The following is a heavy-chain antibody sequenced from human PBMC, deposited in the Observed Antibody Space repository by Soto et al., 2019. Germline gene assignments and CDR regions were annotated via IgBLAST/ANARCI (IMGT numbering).Heavy chain of an antibody. CDR3: ARRSLIAAENDY. Sequence: QVQLVQSGAEVKKPGASVKVSCKASGYTFTSYGISWVRQAPGQGLEWMGWISAYNGNTNYAQKPQDRVTMTTDTSTSTDYMELRSLRTADTAVYSCARRSLIAAENDYRGQRTLVADSS. J-gene: IGHJ4*02. CDR2: ISAYNGNT. D-gene: IGHD6-13*01. V-gene: IGHV1-18*01. CDR1: GYTFTSYG.